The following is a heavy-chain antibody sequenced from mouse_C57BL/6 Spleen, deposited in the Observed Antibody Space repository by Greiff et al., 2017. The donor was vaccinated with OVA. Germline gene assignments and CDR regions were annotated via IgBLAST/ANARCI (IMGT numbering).Heavy chain of an antibody. Sequence: QVQLQQSGAELVRPGASVKLSCKASGYTFTDYYINWVKQRPGQGLEWIARIYPGSGNTYYNEKFKGKATLTAEKSSSTAYMQLSSLTSEDSAVYFCARLPTVVGFDYWGQGTTLTVSS. CDR1: GYTFTDYY. CDR2: IYPGSGNT. D-gene: IGHD1-1*01. V-gene: IGHV1-76*01. CDR3: ARLPTVVGFDY. J-gene: IGHJ2*01.